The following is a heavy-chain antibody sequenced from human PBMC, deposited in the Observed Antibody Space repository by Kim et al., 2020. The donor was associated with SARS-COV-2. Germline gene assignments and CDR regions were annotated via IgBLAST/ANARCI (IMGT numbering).Heavy chain of an antibody. V-gene: IGHV4-39*01. Sequence: TPSLQSRVTISVDTSKNQFSLKLSSVTAADTAVYYCARHPRGAAAGYFDYWGQGTLVTVSP. D-gene: IGHD6-13*01. CDR3: ARHPRGAAAGYFDY. J-gene: IGHJ4*02.